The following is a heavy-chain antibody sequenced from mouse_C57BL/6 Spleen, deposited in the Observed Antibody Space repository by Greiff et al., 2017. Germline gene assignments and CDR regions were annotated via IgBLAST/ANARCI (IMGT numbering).Heavy chain of an antibody. CDR1: GYAFSSSW. CDR3: AREEIYYGYDERYFDY. CDR2: IYPGDGDT. J-gene: IGHJ2*01. V-gene: IGHV1-82*01. Sequence: QVQLQQSGPELVKPGASVKISCKASGYAFSSSWMNWVKQRPGKGLEWIGRIYPGDGDTNYNGKFKGKATLTADKSSSTAYMQLSSLTSEDSAVYFCAREEIYYGYDERYFDYWGQGTTLTVSS. D-gene: IGHD2-2*01.